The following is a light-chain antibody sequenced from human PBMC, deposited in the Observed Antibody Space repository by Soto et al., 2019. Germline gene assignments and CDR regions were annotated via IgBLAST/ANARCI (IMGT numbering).Light chain of an antibody. Sequence: DIQMTQSPASLSASVGDRVTITCRASQGISSWLAWYQQKPGKAPKLLIYAASSLQSGVPSRFSGSGSGTEFTLTISSLQSEDFAVYYCQQYNNWPRITFGQGTRLEIK. CDR2: AAS. CDR1: QGISSW. CDR3: QQYNNWPRIT. J-gene: IGKJ5*01. V-gene: IGKV1-12*01.